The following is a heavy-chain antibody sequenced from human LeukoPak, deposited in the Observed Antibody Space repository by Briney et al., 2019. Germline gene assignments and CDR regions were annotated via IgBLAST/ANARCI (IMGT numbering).Heavy chain of an antibody. Sequence: PGESLKISCKGSGYRFTSYWIGWVRQMPGKGLEYMGIIHPGDSDTRYSLSFQGQVTISVDRSSSTAYIQWSRLKASDTAMYYCATHPGGLQSGFDNWGQGTLVTVSS. CDR2: IHPGDSDT. CDR1: GYRFTSYW. D-gene: IGHD5-24*01. J-gene: IGHJ4*02. V-gene: IGHV5-51*01. CDR3: ATHPGGLQSGFDN.